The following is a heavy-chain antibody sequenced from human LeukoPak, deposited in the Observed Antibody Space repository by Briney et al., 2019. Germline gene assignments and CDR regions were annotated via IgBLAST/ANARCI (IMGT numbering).Heavy chain of an antibody. CDR2: ITSSSSNI. Sequence: GGSLRLSCAASGFTFSSYSMSWVRQAPGKGLEWVSSITSSSSNIHYADSVKGRFTISRDNAKNSLYLQMNSLRAEDTAVYYCARVRVRAVTTPPDYWGQGTLVTVSS. CDR3: ARVRVRAVTTPPDY. V-gene: IGHV3-21*01. D-gene: IGHD4-11*01. J-gene: IGHJ4*02. CDR1: GFTFSSYS.